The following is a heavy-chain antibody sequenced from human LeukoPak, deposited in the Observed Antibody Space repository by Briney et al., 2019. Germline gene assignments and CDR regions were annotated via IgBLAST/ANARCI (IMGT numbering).Heavy chain of an antibody. D-gene: IGHD6-19*01. CDR2: ISYDGSNK. V-gene: IGHV3-30*04. J-gene: IGHJ4*02. Sequence: QRGGSLRLSCAASGFTFSSYEMNWVRQAPGKGLEWVAVISYDGSNKYYADSVKGRFTISRDNSKNTLYLQMNSLRAEDTAVYYCARVGISSGWYGDFDYWGQGTLVTVSS. CDR3: ARVGISSGWYGDFDY. CDR1: GFTFSSYE.